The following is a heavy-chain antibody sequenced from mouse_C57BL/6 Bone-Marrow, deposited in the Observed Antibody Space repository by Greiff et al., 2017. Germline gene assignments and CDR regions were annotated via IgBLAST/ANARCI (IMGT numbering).Heavy chain of an antibody. CDR1: GFTFSSYT. J-gene: IGHJ3*01. V-gene: IGHV5-9*01. D-gene: IGHD2-4*01. Sequence: EVMLVESGGGLVKPGGSLKLSCAASGFTFSSYTMSWVRQTPEKRLEWVATISGGGGNTYYPDSVKGRFTISRDSAKNSLYLQRSSLRSEATALYYCARHRGCYDYDDGFAYWGQGTLVTVSA. CDR2: ISGGGGNT. CDR3: ARHRGCYDYDDGFAY.